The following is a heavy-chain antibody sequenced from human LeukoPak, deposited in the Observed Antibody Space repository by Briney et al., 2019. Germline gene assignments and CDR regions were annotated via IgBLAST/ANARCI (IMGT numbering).Heavy chain of an antibody. J-gene: IGHJ6*03. CDR3: ARSQNYYYYMDV. CDR2: INPNSGGT. CDR1: GYTFTGYY. V-gene: IGHV1-2*02. Sequence: ASVEVSCKASGYTFTGYYMHWVRQAPGQGLEWMGWINPNSGGTNYAQKFQGRVTMTRDTYISTAYMELSRLRSDDTAVYYCARSQNYYYYMDVWGKGTTVTVSS.